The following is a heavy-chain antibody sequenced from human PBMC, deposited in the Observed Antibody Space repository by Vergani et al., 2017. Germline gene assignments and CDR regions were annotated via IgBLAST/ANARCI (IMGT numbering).Heavy chain of an antibody. Sequence: QVQLVESGGGLVKPGGSLRLSCAASGFTFSDHYMSWVRQAPGKGLEWISYMSSGDSIYYAVSVKGRFTVSRDNTKNTLYLQMNSLRAEDTAVYYCARETDTGSSVSYNYYAMDVWGQGTTVSVSS. CDR3: ARETDTGSSVSYNYYAMDV. CDR2: MSSGDSI. D-gene: IGHD3-9*01. V-gene: IGHV3-11*04. CDR1: GFTFSDHY. J-gene: IGHJ6*02.